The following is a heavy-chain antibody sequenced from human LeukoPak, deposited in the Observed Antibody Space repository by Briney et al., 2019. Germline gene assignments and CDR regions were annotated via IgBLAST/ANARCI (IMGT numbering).Heavy chain of an antibody. J-gene: IGHJ4*02. D-gene: IGHD6-13*01. CDR1: GFTFSSYW. V-gene: IGHV3-7*01. Sequence: GGSLRLSCAASGFTFSSYWMTWVRQAPGKGLEWVASIKQDGSDKYYVDSVKGRFTISRDNAKNSLYLQVNSLRAEDTAVYYCAKDEAAAGTPEFDYWGQGTLVTVSS. CDR2: IKQDGSDK. CDR3: AKDEAAAGTPEFDY.